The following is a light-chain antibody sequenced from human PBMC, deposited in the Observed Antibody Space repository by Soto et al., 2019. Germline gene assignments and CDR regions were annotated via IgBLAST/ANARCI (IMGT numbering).Light chain of an antibody. Sequence: QSALTQPASMSGSPGQSITISCTGISSDVGGYTYVSWYQQHPGKAPKLMISDVSNRPSGVSNRFSASKSGSTASLTISGLQAEDEADYYCVSYTTTSTLVVFGGGTKLTVL. CDR3: VSYTTTSTLVV. V-gene: IGLV2-14*01. CDR2: DVS. CDR1: SSDVGGYTY. J-gene: IGLJ3*02.